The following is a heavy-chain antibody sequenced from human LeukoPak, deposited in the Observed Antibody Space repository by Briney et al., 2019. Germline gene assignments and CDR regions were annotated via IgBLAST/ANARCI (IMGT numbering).Heavy chain of an antibody. CDR1: GYTFTDYY. CDR3: ARGLITMVRGVINLDAFDI. Sequence: GASVKVSYKASGYTFTDYYMHWVRQAPGQGLEWMGWINPNSGGTNYAQKFQGRVTMTRDTSISTAYMELSRLRSDDTAVYYCARGLITMVRGVINLDAFDIWGQGTMVTVSS. J-gene: IGHJ3*02. D-gene: IGHD3-10*01. V-gene: IGHV1-2*02. CDR2: INPNSGGT.